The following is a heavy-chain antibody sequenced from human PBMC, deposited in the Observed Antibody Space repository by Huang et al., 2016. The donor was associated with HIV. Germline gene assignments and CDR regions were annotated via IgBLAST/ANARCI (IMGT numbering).Heavy chain of an antibody. CDR2: SSPSSGRS. J-gene: IGHJ6*03. CDR3: AKVGSGSSYFYYYMDV. CDR1: GGPFSRHV. V-gene: IGHV1-69*13. D-gene: IGHD1-26*01. Sequence: QVQLVQSGAEVKKPGSSVNVSCKASGGPFSRHVINWVRQAPGQGLEWMGGSSPSSGRSDYAQKFEGRVAMTADESTRTVYMELKRLTYDDTAVYYCAKVGSGSSYFYYYMDVWGKGTSVTVSS.